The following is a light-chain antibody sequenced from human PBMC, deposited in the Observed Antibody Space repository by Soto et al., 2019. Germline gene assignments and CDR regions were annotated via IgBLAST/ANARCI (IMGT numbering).Light chain of an antibody. CDR1: QTISTY. V-gene: IGKV1-39*01. Sequence: DIQMTQSPSSLSASVGDRVTITCRASQTISTYLNWYQQKPGKAPKLLIYAASRLQSGFPSRFSGSGSGTDFTLTICRQQPEDLATYYCQQSHNIPYTFGQGTKLELK. J-gene: IGKJ2*01. CDR3: QQSHNIPYT. CDR2: AAS.